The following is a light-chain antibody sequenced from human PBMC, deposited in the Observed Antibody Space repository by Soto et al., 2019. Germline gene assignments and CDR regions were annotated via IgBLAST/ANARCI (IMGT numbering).Light chain of an antibody. Sequence: EIVLTQSPATLSLSPGESATLSCGASQRVSNNYLAWYQQKPGQAPRLLIYDASSRPRGIPDRFSGSGSGTDFALTISRLEPEDFAVYYCQQYGTSTGTFGQGTKVDIK. CDR3: QQYGTSTGT. CDR1: QRVSNNY. CDR2: DAS. J-gene: IGKJ1*01. V-gene: IGKV3D-20*01.